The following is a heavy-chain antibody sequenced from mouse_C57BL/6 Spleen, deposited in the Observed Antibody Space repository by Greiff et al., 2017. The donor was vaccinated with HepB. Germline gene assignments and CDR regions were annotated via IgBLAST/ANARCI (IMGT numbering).Heavy chain of an antibody. J-gene: IGHJ4*01. CDR2: ISYSGST. Sequence: EVMLVESGPGMVKPSQSLSLTCTVTGYSITSGYDWHWIRHFPGNKLEWMGYISYSGSTNYNPSLKSRISITHDTSKNHFFLKLNSVTTEDTATYYCARERFYGAMDYWGQGTSVTVSS. V-gene: IGHV3-1*01. CDR1: GYSITSGYD. CDR3: ARERFYGAMDY. D-gene: IGHD1-1*02.